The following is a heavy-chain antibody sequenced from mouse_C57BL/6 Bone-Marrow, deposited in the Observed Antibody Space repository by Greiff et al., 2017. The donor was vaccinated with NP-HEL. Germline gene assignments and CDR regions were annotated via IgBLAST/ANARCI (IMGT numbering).Heavy chain of an antibody. CDR3: ARRKTKKGFDY. J-gene: IGHJ2*01. Sequence: QVQLQQPGAELVKPGASVKMSCKASGYTFTSYWITWVKQRPGQGLEWIGDIYPGSGSTNYHEKFKSKATLTVDTSSSTAYMQLGSLTSEDSAVYYCARRKTKKGFDYWGQGTTLTVSS. V-gene: IGHV1-55*01. CDR1: GYTFTSYW. CDR2: IYPGSGST.